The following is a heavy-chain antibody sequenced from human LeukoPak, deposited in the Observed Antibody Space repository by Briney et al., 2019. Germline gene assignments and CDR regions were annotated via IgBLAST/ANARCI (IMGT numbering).Heavy chain of an antibody. J-gene: IGHJ2*01. D-gene: IGHD1-26*01. CDR3: ARHESLSGDRRYFAP. CDR1: GFTFSSYW. Sequence: PGGSLGLSCAASGFTFSSYWMSWVRQAPGKGLEWVANIKQDGSEKYYVDSVKGRFTISRDNAKNSLYLQMNSLRAEDTAVYYCARHESLSGDRRYFAPWGRGTLVTVSS. CDR2: IKQDGSEK. V-gene: IGHV3-7*01.